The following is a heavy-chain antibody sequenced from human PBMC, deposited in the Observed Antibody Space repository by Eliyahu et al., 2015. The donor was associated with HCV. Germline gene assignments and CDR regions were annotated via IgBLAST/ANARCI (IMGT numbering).Heavy chain of an antibody. CDR3: AASTTVTASPVYYYYGMDV. CDR2: IYYSGST. Sequence: QLQLQESGPGLVKPSETLSLTCSVSGGSXSSRTYYWGWLRQPPGKGLEWIGSIYYSGSTYYNPTLKSRVTTSVDTSKNQFSLKLSSVTAADTAVYYCAASTTVTASPVYYYYGMDVWGQGTTVTVSS. V-gene: IGHV4-39*01. J-gene: IGHJ6*02. CDR1: GGSXSSRTYY. D-gene: IGHD4-17*01.